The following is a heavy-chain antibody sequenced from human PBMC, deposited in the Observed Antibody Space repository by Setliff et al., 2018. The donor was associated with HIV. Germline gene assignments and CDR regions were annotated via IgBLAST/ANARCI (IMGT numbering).Heavy chain of an antibody. CDR2: IYYSGST. Sequence: SETLSLTCTVSDASISNYHWSWIRQPPGKGLEWIGYIYYSGSTNYNPSLKSRVTISVDTSKNQISLKLSSVTAADTAVYYCARRMSSGSYYDYWGQGTLVTVSS. D-gene: IGHD1-26*01. J-gene: IGHJ4*02. V-gene: IGHV4-59*08. CDR3: ARRMSSGSYYDY. CDR1: DASISNYH.